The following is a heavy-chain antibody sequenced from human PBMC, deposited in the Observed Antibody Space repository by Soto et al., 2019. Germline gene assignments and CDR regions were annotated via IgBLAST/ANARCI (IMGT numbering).Heavy chain of an antibody. CDR3: AKGWDVKYVDY. V-gene: IGHV4-4*07. Sequence: SETLSLTCSVSGASLLSSYWSWVRQPAGKGLEWIGHIFSSGRTSYNPSPKSRLTMSIDPSMNVFSLNLSSVTAADTAVYYCAKGWDVKYVDYWGRGTLVTVSA. J-gene: IGHJ4*02. CDR1: GASLLSSY. CDR2: IFSSGRT. D-gene: IGHD1-26*01.